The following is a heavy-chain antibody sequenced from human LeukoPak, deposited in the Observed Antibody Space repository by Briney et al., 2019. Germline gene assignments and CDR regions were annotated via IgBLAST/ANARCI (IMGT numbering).Heavy chain of an antibody. CDR1: GFTFSSYD. J-gene: IGHJ4*02. CDR2: IWYDGSNK. D-gene: IGHD4-23*01. V-gene: IGHV3-33*08. Sequence: PGGSLRLSCSASGFTFSSYDMSWVRQAPGKGLEWVAVIWYDGSNKYYADSVKGRFTTSRDNSKNTLYLQMNSLRAEDTAVYYCARTTVVTWDFDYWGQGTLVTVSS. CDR3: ARTTVVTWDFDY.